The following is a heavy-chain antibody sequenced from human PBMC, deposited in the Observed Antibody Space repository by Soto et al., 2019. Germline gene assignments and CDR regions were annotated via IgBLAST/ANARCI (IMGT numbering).Heavy chain of an antibody. CDR3: AREGALKPFSS. V-gene: IGHV3-23*01. J-gene: IGHJ5*02. CDR1: GFTFSSYA. Sequence: PGGSLRLSCAASGFTFSSYAMSWVRQAPGKGLEWVSAISGSGGSTYYADSVKGRFAISRDNAKNSVYLQMDSLRVEDTAVYYCAREGALKPFSSWGQGALVTVSS. CDR2: ISGSGGST.